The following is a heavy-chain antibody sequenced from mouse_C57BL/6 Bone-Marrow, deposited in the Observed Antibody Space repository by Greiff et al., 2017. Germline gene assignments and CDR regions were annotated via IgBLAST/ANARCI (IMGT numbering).Heavy chain of an antibody. V-gene: IGHV1-69*01. CDR1: GYTFTSYW. CDR2: IDPSDSYT. J-gene: IGHJ2*01. CDR3: ARERAYGSSYPFDY. Sequence: QVQLQQPGAELVMPGASVKLSCKASGYTFTSYWMHWVKQRPGQGLEWIGEIDPSDSYTNYNQKFKGKSTLTVDKSSSTAYMQLSSLTSEDSAVYYCARERAYGSSYPFDYWGQGTTLTVSS. D-gene: IGHD1-1*01.